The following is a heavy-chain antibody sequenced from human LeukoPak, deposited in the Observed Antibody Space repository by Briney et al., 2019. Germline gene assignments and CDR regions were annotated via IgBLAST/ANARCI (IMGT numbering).Heavy chain of an antibody. CDR1: GGTFSSYA. D-gene: IGHD3-3*01. CDR3: ARDPTLYYDFWSGYYAGGAHFDY. Sequence: GASVKVSCKASGGTFSSYAISWVRQAPGQGLEWMGWINPNSGGTNYAQKFQGRVTMTRDTSISTAYMELSRLRSDDTAVYYCARDPTLYYDFWSGYYAGGAHFDYWGQGTLVTVSS. J-gene: IGHJ4*02. CDR2: INPNSGGT. V-gene: IGHV1-2*02.